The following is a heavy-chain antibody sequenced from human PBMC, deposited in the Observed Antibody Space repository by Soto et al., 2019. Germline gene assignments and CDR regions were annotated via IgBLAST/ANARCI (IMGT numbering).Heavy chain of an antibody. CDR1: GGSISGGGYS. D-gene: IGHD2-21*02. V-gene: IGHV4-30-2*01. CDR3: AGGQPLLPYGMDV. Sequence: QLQLQESGSGLVKPSQTLSLTCAVSGGSISGGGYSWNWIRQPPGEGLEWIGYILDSGYTSYNPSLKSRLTISLARSNNQFSLKLNSMTAADTAGYYCAGGQPLLPYGMDVWGQGTTITVSS. J-gene: IGHJ6*02. CDR2: ILDSGYT.